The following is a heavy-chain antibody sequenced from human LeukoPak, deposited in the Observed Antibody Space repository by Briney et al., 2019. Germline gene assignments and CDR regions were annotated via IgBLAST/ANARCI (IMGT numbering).Heavy chain of an antibody. CDR2: MNPNSGGT. CDR3: ARDFSAWDAFDI. Sequence: ASVKVSCKASGYTFTSYDINWVRQATGQGLGWMGWMNPNSGGTNYAQKFQGRVTMTRDTSISTAYMELSRLGSDDTAVYYCARDFSAWDAFDIWGQGTMVTVSS. V-gene: IGHV1-2*02. J-gene: IGHJ3*02. CDR1: GYTFTSYD.